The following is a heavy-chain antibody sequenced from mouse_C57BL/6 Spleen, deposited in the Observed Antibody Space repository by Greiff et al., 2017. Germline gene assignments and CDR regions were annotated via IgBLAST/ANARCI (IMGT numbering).Heavy chain of an antibody. Sequence: EVMLVASGGGLVKPGGSLKLSCAASGFTFSDYGMHWVRQAPEQGLEWVAYISSGSSTIYYAATVKGRFTISRDKAKNTLFLQMTRLRSEDTAMYYCARRYFYDSSSCAMDYWGQGTSVTVSS. D-gene: IGHD1-1*01. V-gene: IGHV5-17*01. CDR3: ARRYFYDSSSCAMDY. J-gene: IGHJ4*01. CDR1: GFTFSDYG. CDR2: ISSGSSTI.